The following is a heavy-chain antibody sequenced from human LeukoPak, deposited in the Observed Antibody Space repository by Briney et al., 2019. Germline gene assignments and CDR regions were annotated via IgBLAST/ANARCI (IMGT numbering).Heavy chain of an antibody. D-gene: IGHD4-17*01. J-gene: IGHJ4*02. CDR1: GFTFSSYA. Sequence: PGGSLRLSCAASGFTFSSYAMSWVRQAPGKGLECISVIYGGGSTDYADSVKGRLTISRDNSKNTLYLQMNSLRAEDTAVYYCARVVDHDYGDYYLDYWGQGTLVTVSS. CDR3: ARVVDHDYGDYYLDY. V-gene: IGHV3-53*01. CDR2: IYGGGST.